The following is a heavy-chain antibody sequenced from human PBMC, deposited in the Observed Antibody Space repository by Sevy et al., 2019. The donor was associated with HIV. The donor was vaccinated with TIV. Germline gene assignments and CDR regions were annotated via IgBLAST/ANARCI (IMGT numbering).Heavy chain of an antibody. Sequence: SETLSLTCAVYGGSFSGYYWSWIRQPPGKGLEWIGEINHSGSTNYNPSLKSRVTISVDTSKNQFSLKLSSVTAADTAVYYCARVRLRITMIVVVTDAFDIWGQGTMVTVSS. V-gene: IGHV4-34*01. CDR2: INHSGST. J-gene: IGHJ3*02. D-gene: IGHD3-22*01. CDR1: GGSFSGYY. CDR3: ARVRLRITMIVVVTDAFDI.